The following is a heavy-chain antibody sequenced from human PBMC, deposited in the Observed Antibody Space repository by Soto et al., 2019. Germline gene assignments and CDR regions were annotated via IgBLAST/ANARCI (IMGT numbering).Heavy chain of an antibody. J-gene: IGHJ5*02. CDR3: ARAYSSGWYWFDP. D-gene: IGHD6-19*01. Sequence: PSETLSLTCTVSSGSISSGGYYWSWIRQHPGKGLEWIGYIYYSGSTYYNPSLKSRVTISVDTSKNQFSLKLSSVTASDTAVYYCARAYSSGWYWFDPWGQGTLVTVSS. CDR1: SGSISSGGYY. CDR2: IYYSGST. V-gene: IGHV4-31*03.